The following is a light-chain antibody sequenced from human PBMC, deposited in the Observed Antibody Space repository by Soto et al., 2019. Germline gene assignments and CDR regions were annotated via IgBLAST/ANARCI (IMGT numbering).Light chain of an antibody. CDR3: HQYGRLPRT. V-gene: IGKV3-20*01. CDR1: ESVRHY. J-gene: IGKJ1*01. Sequence: EIVLTQSPATLSLSPGERATLSCRASESVRHYVAWYQQKPGQAPRLLLYATSSRGAGIPDRFSASGSGTDFTLTISRLEPEDSALYYCHQYGRLPRTFGQGTQVEVK. CDR2: ATS.